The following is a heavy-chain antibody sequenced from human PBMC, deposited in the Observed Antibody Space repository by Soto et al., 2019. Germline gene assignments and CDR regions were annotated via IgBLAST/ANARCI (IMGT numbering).Heavy chain of an antibody. V-gene: IGHV4-59*08. CDR3: ARLYTGYSLDP. Sequence: QVQLQESGPGLVKPSETLSLTCTVSGGSISSYYWSWIRQPPGKGLEWIGYIYYSGSTNYNPSLKSRVTISVDTSKNQFSLKLSSVTAADTAVYSCARLYTGYSLDPWGQGTLVTVSS. D-gene: IGHD6-13*01. CDR1: GGSISSYY. J-gene: IGHJ5*02. CDR2: IYYSGST.